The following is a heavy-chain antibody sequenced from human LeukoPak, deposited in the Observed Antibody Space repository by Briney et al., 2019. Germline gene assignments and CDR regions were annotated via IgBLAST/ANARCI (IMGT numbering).Heavy chain of an antibody. CDR3: ARESRGPHYYDSSGYLDY. V-gene: IGHV3-7*01. CDR2: IKQDGSEK. CDR1: GFTFSSYW. Sequence: GGSLRLSCAASGFTFSSYWMSWVRQAPGKGLEWVANIKQDGSEKYYVDAVKGRFTISRDNAKNSLYLQINSLRAEDTAVYYCARESRGPHYYDSSGYLDYWGQGTLVTVSS. J-gene: IGHJ4*02. D-gene: IGHD3-22*01.